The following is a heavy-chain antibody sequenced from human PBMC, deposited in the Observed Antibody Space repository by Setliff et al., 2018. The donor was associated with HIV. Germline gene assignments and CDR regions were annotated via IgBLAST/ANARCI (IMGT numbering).Heavy chain of an antibody. CDR2: ISSSSSYI. D-gene: IGHD3-22*01. CDR3: ARYYGSSGYYYAYRNDAFDI. V-gene: IGHV3-21*01. J-gene: IGHJ3*02. CDR1: GFTFSSYS. Sequence: GESLKISCAASGFTFSSYSMNWVRQAPGKGLEWVSSISSSSSYIYYADSVKGRFTISRDNAKNSLYLQMNSLRAEGTAVYYRARYYGSSGYYYAYRNDAFDIWGPGTMVTVSS.